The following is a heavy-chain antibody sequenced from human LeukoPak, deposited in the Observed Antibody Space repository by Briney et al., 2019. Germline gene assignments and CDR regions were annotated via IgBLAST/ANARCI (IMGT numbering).Heavy chain of an antibody. J-gene: IGHJ3*02. V-gene: IGHV1-2*02. CDR2: INPHSGGT. CDR3: ARATASDAFAI. D-gene: IGHD4-11*01. CDR1: GYTFTGYY. Sequence: ASVKVSCKASGYTFTGYYIHWVRQAPGQGLEWMGWINPHSGGTSYAQNFQGRVTMTRDTSISTAYMELSRLRSDDTAVYYCARATASDAFAIWGQGTMVTVSS.